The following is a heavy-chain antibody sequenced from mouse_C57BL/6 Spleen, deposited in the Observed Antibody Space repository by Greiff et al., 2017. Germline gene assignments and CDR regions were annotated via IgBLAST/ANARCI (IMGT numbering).Heavy chain of an antibody. CDR3: AETAQAGYAMDY. CDR1: GYAFTNYL. Sequence: VQLQQSGAELVRPGTSVKVSCKASGYAFTNYLIEWVKQRPGQGLEWIGVINPGSGGTNYNEKFKGKATLTADKSSCTAYMQLSSLTSEDSAVYFCAETAQAGYAMDYWGQGTSVTVSS. D-gene: IGHD3-2*02. CDR2: INPGSGGT. J-gene: IGHJ4*01. V-gene: IGHV1-54*01.